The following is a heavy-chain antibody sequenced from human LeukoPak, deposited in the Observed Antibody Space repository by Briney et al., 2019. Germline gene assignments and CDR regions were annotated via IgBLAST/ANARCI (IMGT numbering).Heavy chain of an antibody. J-gene: IGHJ3*02. D-gene: IGHD3-16*01. Sequence: SETLSLTCVVSGDSFDGYYWGWIRQPPGKGLEWIGSIYYSGSTYYNPSLKSRVTISVDTSKNQFSLKLSSVTAADTAVYYCARISGGGAFDIWGQGTMVTVSS. V-gene: IGHV4-38-2*01. CDR1: GDSFDGYY. CDR2: IYYSGST. CDR3: ARISGGGAFDI.